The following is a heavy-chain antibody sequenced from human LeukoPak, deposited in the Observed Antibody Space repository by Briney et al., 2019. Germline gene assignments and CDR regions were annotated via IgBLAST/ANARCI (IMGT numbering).Heavy chain of an antibody. Sequence: SETLSLTCTVSGGSISSYYWSWIRQPAGKGLEWIGRIYTSGSTNYNPSLKSRVTMSVDTSKNQFSLKLSSVTAADTAVYYCARGLLGYSYGHYFDYWGQGTLVTVSS. CDR1: GGSISSYY. D-gene: IGHD5-18*01. CDR2: IYTSGST. CDR3: ARGLLGYSYGHYFDY. J-gene: IGHJ4*02. V-gene: IGHV4-4*07.